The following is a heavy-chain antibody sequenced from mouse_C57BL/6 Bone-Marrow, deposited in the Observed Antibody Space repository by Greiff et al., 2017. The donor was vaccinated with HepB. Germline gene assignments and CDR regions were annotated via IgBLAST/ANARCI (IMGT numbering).Heavy chain of an antibody. CDR2: INPSNGGT. D-gene: IGHD2-4*01. CDR1: GYTFTSYW. J-gene: IGHJ3*01. Sequence: VQLQQPGTELVKPGASVKLSCKASGYTFTSYWMHWVKQRPGQGLEWIGNINPSNGGTKYNEKFKSKATLTVDKSSSTAYMQLSSLTSEDSAVYYSANGDYDGAWFAYWGQGTLVTVSA. V-gene: IGHV1-53*01. CDR3: ANGDYDGAWFAY.